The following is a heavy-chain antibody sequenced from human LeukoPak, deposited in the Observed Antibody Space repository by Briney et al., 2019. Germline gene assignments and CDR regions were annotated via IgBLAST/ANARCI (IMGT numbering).Heavy chain of an antibody. CDR2: IVVGSGDT. J-gene: IGHJ3*02. CDR1: GFTSTTST. V-gene: IGHV1-58*02. Sequence: TSVKVSCKASGFTSTTSTMQWVRQARGQRLEWIGWIVVGSGDTNYAEKFQERVTNTRDMSTSTVYMELSSLRSDDTAVYYCAADQPRYPDAFDIWGQGTMVTVSS. D-gene: IGHD1-1*01. CDR3: AADQPRYPDAFDI.